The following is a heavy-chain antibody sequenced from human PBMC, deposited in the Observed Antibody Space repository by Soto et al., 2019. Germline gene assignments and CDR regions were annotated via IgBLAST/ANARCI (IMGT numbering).Heavy chain of an antibody. CDR3: ARADEATVGYFDY. Sequence: QVLLVQSGAEVKKPGASVKVSCKASGYTFTNYGISWVRQAPGQGLEWMGWISTYNANTNYAQKLQGRVTMTTDPSTSTAYMEVRSLRSDDTAVYYWARADEATVGYFDYWGQGTLVTVSS. D-gene: IGHD4-17*01. J-gene: IGHJ4*02. V-gene: IGHV1-18*01. CDR1: GYTFTNYG. CDR2: ISTYNANT.